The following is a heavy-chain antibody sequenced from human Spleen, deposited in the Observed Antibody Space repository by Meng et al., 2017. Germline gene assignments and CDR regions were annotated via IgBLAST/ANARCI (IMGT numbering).Heavy chain of an antibody. CDR3: ARSASGSGWYSDFHFDH. V-gene: IGHV3-9*01. Sequence: LSLTCAASGFTFDDYTMYWVRQAPGKGLEWVSGINWNSANIDYADSVKGRFTISRDNAKNTLFLQMKSLRVDDTAVYYCARSASGSGWYSDFHFDHWGQGILVTVSS. D-gene: IGHD6-19*01. CDR1: GFTFDDYT. J-gene: IGHJ4*02. CDR2: INWNSANI.